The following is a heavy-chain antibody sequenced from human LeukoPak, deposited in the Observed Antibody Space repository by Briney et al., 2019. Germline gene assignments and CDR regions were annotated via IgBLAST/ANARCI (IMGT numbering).Heavy chain of an antibody. CDR1: GYTFTGYY. Sequence: ASVKVSCKASGYTFTGYYMHWVRQAPGQGLEWMGWINPNSGGTNYAQKFQGRVTMTRDTSISTAYMELSRLRSDDTAVYYCARGKTAYGSGRFYMDVWGKGTTVTISS. CDR3: ARGKTAYGSGRFYMDV. V-gene: IGHV1-2*02. CDR2: INPNSGGT. J-gene: IGHJ6*03. D-gene: IGHD3-10*01.